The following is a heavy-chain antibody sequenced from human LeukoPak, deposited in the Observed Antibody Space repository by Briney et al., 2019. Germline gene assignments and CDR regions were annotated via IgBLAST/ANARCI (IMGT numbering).Heavy chain of an antibody. Sequence: GGSLRLSCAASGFTFSSYAMSWVRQAPGKGLEWVSYISSTSSTVYYADSVKGRFTISRDNAKNSLYLQMNSLRAEDTAVYYCAELGITMIGGVWGKGTTVTISS. J-gene: IGHJ6*04. CDR1: GFTFSSYA. D-gene: IGHD3-10*02. V-gene: IGHV3-48*04. CDR3: AELGITMIGGV. CDR2: ISSTSSTV.